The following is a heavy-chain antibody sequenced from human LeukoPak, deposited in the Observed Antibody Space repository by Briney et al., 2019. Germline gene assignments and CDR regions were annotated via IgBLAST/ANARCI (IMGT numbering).Heavy chain of an antibody. Sequence: GGSLRLSCTASGITFSSDGMHWVRQAPGKGLEWVALINYDGTNKYYADSVKGRFTISRDNSKNTLYLQMNSLRDEDTADYYCTNFDYWGQGTLVAVSS. CDR3: TNFDY. CDR2: INYDGTNK. CDR1: GITFSSDG. V-gene: IGHV3-30*02. J-gene: IGHJ4*02.